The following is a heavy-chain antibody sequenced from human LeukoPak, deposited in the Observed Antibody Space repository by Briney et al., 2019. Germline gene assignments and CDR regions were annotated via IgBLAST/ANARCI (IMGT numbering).Heavy chain of an antibody. V-gene: IGHV4-61*01. CDR2: MHYSGST. CDR1: GVSVTSGRYY. Sequence: KPSETLSLSCTVSGVSVTSGRYYWSWLRPPPGKGLEWIVYMHYSGSTNYNPSLNTRATISINTTKNQFSLQLSSVTAADTAVYYCARESSSDYFDYWGQGTLVTVSS. J-gene: IGHJ4*02. CDR3: ARESSSDYFDY. D-gene: IGHD6-6*01.